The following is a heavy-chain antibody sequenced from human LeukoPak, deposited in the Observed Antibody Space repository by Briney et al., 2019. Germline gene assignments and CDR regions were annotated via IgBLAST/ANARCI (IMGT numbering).Heavy chain of an antibody. D-gene: IGHD4-17*01. Sequence: PGGSLRLSCAASGFTFSSGWMHWVRQAPGKGLVWISRINTDGSSTTYADSVKGRFTISRDNAKNTLYLQMNSLRAEDTAVYYCARGKDYGDSFGSSDYWGQGTLVTVSS. CDR1: GFTFSSGW. J-gene: IGHJ4*02. CDR3: ARGKDYGDSFGSSDY. V-gene: IGHV3-74*03. CDR2: INTDGSST.